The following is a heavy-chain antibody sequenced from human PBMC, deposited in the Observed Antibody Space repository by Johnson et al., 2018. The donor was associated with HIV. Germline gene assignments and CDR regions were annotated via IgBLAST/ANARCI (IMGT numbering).Heavy chain of an antibody. CDR3: AKAHCPGCDGFDI. V-gene: IGHV3-30*18. D-gene: IGHD2-21*01. Sequence: QMLLVESGGVVVHPGGSLRLSCETSRFTFDDYDMHWVRQPPGKGLEWVAGISYDGSKEYYVDSVKGRFTISRDNSKNTLYLQMNSLRTEDTAVYYFAKAHCPGCDGFDIWGQGTMVTVSS. CDR1: RFTFDDYD. CDR2: ISYDGSKE. J-gene: IGHJ3*02.